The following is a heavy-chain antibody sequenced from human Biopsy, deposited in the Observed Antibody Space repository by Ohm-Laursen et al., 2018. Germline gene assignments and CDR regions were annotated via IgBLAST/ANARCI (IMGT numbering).Heavy chain of an antibody. V-gene: IGHV1-18*01. CDR2: INTENGNT. CDR3: ARAKLEPVYYYYGMDV. Sequence: ASVKVSCNASGYTFTSYGISWVRQAPGQGLEWMGWINTENGNTNYAQNLQGRVTMTADTSTSTAYMEVTSLRSDDTAVYYCARAKLEPVYYYYGMDVWGQGTTVTVSS. J-gene: IGHJ6*02. CDR1: GYTFTSYG. D-gene: IGHD1-1*01.